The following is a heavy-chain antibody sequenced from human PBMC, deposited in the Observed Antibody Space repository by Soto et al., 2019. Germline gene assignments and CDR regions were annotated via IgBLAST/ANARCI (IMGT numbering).Heavy chain of an antibody. CDR3: ARQLRYFDWSRDAGDYGMDV. J-gene: IGHJ6*02. CDR1: GYTFTSYG. V-gene: IGHV1-18*01. Sequence: GASVKVSCKASGYTFTSYGISWVRQAPGQGLEWMGWISAYNGNTNYAQKLQGRVTMTTDTSTSTAYMELRSLRSDDTAVYYCARQLRYFDWSRDAGDYGMDVWGQGTTVTVSS. D-gene: IGHD3-9*01. CDR2: ISAYNGNT.